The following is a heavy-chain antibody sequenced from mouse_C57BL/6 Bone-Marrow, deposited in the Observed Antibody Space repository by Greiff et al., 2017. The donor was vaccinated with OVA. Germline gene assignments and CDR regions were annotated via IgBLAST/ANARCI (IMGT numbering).Heavy chain of an antibody. J-gene: IGHJ3*01. V-gene: IGHV7-3*01. Sequence: EVKLMESGGGLVQPGGSLSLSCAASGFTFTDYYMSWVRQPPGKALEWLGFIRNKANGYTTEYSASVKGRFTISRDNSQSILYLQMNALRAEDSATYYCARSLLRGGFAYWGQGTLVTVSA. CDR1: GFTFTDYY. D-gene: IGHD1-1*01. CDR3: ARSLLRGGFAY. CDR2: IRNKANGYTT.